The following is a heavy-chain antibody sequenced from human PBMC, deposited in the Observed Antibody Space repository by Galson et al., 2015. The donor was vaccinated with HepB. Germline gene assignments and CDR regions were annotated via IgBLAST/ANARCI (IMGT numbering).Heavy chain of an antibody. J-gene: IGHJ3*02. Sequence: SVKVSCKASGGTFGNFGVMWVRQAPGQGLEWMGGIIPILGTTNYAQKFQGRVTITADESTGTAYMELSSLRSDDTAFYYCARLPSFDIWGQGTIVTVSS. V-gene: IGHV1-69*13. CDR1: GGTFGNFG. CDR3: ARLPSFDI. CDR2: IIPILGTT.